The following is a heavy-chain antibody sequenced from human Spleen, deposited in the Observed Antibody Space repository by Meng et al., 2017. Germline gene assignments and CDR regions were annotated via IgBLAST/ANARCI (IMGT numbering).Heavy chain of an antibody. J-gene: IGHJ4*02. Sequence: SETLSLTCTVSGGSVSSGTYFWNWIRQPPGKRLEWIGHIYYSGSTNYNPSLKSRVTMSVDTSKNQFSLNLSSVTAADTAVYYCARDRYYGSGPFGYWGQGTLVTVSS. D-gene: IGHD3-10*01. V-gene: IGHV4-61*01. CDR2: IYYSGST. CDR3: ARDRYYGSGPFGY. CDR1: GGSVSSGTYF.